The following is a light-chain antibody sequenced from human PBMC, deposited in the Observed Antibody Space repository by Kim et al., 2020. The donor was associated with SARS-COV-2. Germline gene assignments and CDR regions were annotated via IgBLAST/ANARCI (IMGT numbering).Light chain of an antibody. V-gene: IGLV6-57*01. J-gene: IGLJ2*01. Sequence: NFMLTQPHSVSESPGKTVTISCTRSSGSIASNYVQWYQQRPGSSPTTVIYEDNQRPSGVPDRFSGSIDSSSNSASLTISGLKTEDEADYYCQSYDSSHCVFGGWTQLTV. CDR1: SGSIASNY. CDR3: QSYDSSHCV. CDR2: EDN.